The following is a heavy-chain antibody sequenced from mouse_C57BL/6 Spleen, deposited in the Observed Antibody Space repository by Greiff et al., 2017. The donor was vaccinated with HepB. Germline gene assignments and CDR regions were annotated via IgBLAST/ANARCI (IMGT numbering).Heavy chain of an antibody. CDR2: INPNNGGT. V-gene: IGHV1-18*01. D-gene: IGHD1-1*01. CDR3: ARQRYYGSSYWFAY. J-gene: IGHJ3*01. Sequence: VQLQQSGPELVKPGASVKIPCKASGYTFTDYNMDWVKQSHGKSLEWIGDINPNNGGTIYNQKFKGKATLTVDKASSTAYMELRSLTSEDTAVYYCARQRYYGSSYWFAYWGQGTLVTVSA. CDR1: GYTFTDYN.